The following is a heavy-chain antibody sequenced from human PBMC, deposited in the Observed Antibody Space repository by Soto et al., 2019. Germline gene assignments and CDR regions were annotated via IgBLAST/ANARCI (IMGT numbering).Heavy chain of an antibody. CDR1: GFTFSSYG. D-gene: IGHD3-10*01. CDR2: IWYDGSNK. Sequence: QVQLVESGGGVVQPGRSLRLSCAASGFTFSSYGMHWVRQAPGKGLEWVAVIWYDGSNKYYADSVKGRFTISRDNSKNTLYLQMNSLTAEDTAVYYCARDTARDKVRIYYGMDVWGQGTTVTVSS. CDR3: ARDTARDKVRIYYGMDV. V-gene: IGHV3-33*01. J-gene: IGHJ6*02.